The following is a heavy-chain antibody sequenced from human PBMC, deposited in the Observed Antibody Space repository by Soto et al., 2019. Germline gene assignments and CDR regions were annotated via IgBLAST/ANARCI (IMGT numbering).Heavy chain of an antibody. D-gene: IGHD2-2*01. CDR2: ISAYNGNT. V-gene: IGHV1-18*01. CDR3: ARAPVVPAAIVLHPFDY. CDR1: GYTFTSYG. J-gene: IGHJ4*02. Sequence: GAAVKVSCKASGYTFTSYGISWVRQAPGQGLEWMGWISAYNGNTNYAQKLQGRVTMTTDTSTSTAYMELRSLRSDDTAVYYCARAPVVPAAIVLHPFDYWGQGTLVTVSS.